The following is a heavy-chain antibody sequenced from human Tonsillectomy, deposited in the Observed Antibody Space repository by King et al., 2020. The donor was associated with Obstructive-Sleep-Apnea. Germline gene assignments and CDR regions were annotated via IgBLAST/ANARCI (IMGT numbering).Heavy chain of an antibody. CDR3: ARRPPYHSYRGLDY. Sequence: VQLVESGAEVKKPGESLKISCKGSGYSFTSYWIGWVRQMPGKGLEWMGIIYPGDSDTRYSPSFQGQVPIPADKSISTASLQWSSLKDSDTAMYYYARRPPYHSYRGLDYWGQGTLVTVSS. CDR2: IYPGDSDT. V-gene: IGHV5-51*01. D-gene: IGHD5-18*01. CDR1: GYSFTSYW. J-gene: IGHJ4*02.